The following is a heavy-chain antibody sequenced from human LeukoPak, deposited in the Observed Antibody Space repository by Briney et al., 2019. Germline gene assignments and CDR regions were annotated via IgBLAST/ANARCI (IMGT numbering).Heavy chain of an antibody. J-gene: IGHJ4*02. D-gene: IGHD3-22*01. Sequence: PSETLSLTCSVSGYSISSGYYWSWIRQPPGKGLEWIGYIYYSGSTNYNPSLKSRVTISVDTSKNQFSLKLSSVTAADTAVYYCASGQDYYDIWGQGTLVTVSS. CDR3: ASGQDYYDI. V-gene: IGHV4-61*01. CDR2: IYYSGST. CDR1: GYSISSGYY.